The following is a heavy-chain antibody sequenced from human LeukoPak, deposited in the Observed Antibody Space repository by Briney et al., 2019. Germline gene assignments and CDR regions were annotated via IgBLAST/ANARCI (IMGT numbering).Heavy chain of an antibody. CDR3: ARPPPSCSSTSCYQQY. V-gene: IGHV3-30*03. CDR1: GFIFSNAW. J-gene: IGHJ4*02. D-gene: IGHD2-2*01. CDR2: ISYDGNNK. Sequence: GGSLRLPCAASGFIFSNAWMSWVRQAPGKGLEWVAIISYDGNNKYYADSVKGRFTISRDNSKNTLYLQMNSLRVEDTAVYYCARPPPSCSSTSCYQQYWGQGTLVTVSS.